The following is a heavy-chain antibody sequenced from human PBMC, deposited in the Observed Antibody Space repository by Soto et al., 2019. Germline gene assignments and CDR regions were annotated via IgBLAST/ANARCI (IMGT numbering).Heavy chain of an antibody. J-gene: IGHJ5*02. CDR3: ARLMGSSLGLSWFDP. Sequence: PGESLKISCKGSGYSFTSYWIGWVRQMPGKGLEWMGIIYPGDSDTRYSPSFQGQVTISADKSISTAYLQWSSLKASDTAMYYCARLMGSSLGLSWFDPWGQGTLVTVSS. V-gene: IGHV5-51*01. CDR1: GYSFTSYW. CDR2: IYPGDSDT. D-gene: IGHD6-6*01.